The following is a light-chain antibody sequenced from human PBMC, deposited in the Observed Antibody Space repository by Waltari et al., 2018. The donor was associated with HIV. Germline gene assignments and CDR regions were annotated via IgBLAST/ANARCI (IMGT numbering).Light chain of an antibody. Sequence: SSELTQPPSVSVSPGQTARITCSGDRLSKLYTHWYQQRPGQSPLMVMYKDTERPSGIPERFSGSSSGTTVTLTISGVRAEDEADYFCQSADIGVLFGGGTKLTVL. CDR1: RLSKLY. CDR3: QSADIGVL. J-gene: IGLJ2*01. CDR2: KDT. V-gene: IGLV3-25*03.